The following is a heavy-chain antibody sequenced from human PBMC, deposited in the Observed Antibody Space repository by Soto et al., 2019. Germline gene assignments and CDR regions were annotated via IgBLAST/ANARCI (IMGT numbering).Heavy chain of an antibody. D-gene: IGHD4-4*01. V-gene: IGHV2-5*01. CDR3: AHRTTVTSGIN. CDR1: GFSLTTDGVG. CDR2: IYWNDEE. J-gene: IGHJ4*02. Sequence: QITLKESGPTLVKPTQTLTLTCTFSGFSLTTDGVGVDWIRQPPGKALEWLGLIYWNDEERYRPSLQSRLTITKDTSRNQVVLTITNIDPVDTATYYCAHRTTVTSGINWGQGTLVTVSS.